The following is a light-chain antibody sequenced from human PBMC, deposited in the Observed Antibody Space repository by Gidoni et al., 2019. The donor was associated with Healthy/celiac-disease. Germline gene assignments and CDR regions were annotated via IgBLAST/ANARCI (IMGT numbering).Light chain of an antibody. CDR3: QQYNNWT. CDR1: QSVSSN. J-gene: IGKJ1*01. V-gene: IGKV3-15*01. CDR2: GAS. Sequence: EIVMTQSPATLSVSPGERATLSCRASQSVSSNLAWYQQKPGQAPRLLIYGASTRATGIPARFSGSGSRTEFTLTISSLQSEYFAVYYCQQYNNWTFGQGTKLEIK.